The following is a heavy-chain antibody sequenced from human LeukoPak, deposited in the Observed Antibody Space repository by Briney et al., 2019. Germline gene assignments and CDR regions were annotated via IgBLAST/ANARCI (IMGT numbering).Heavy chain of an antibody. CDR2: ISTDASST. J-gene: IGHJ4*02. D-gene: IGHD6-13*01. CDR1: GFTFSSYW. Sequence: GGSLRLSCAASGFTFSSYWMHWVRQAPGKGLVWVSRISTDASSTTYADSVEGRFTISRDNAKDTLYLQMNSLRAEDTAVYYCTGHHQAYSRTYWGQGTLVTVSS. V-gene: IGHV3-74*01. CDR3: TGHHQAYSRTY.